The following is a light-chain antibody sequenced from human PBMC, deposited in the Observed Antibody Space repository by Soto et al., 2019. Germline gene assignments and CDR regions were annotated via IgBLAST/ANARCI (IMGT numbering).Light chain of an antibody. J-gene: IGLJ1*01. CDR2: EVI. Sequence: QSALTQPASVSGSLGQSITISCTGTSSDVGGYTYVSWYQQHPGKAPKLIIYEVINRPSGVSNRFSGSKSGNTASLTISGLQADDEADYYCSSYTSSSTYVFGSGTKLTVL. CDR3: SSYTSSSTYV. V-gene: IGLV2-14*01. CDR1: SSDVGGYTY.